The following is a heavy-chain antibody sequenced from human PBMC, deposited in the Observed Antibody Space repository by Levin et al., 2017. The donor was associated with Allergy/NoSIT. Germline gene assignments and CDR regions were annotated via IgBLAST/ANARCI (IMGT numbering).Heavy chain of an antibody. Sequence: GESLKISCAASGFTFSSYGMHWVRQAPGKGLEWVAVISYEGSNKYYADSVKGRFTISRDNSKNTLYLQMNSLRAEDTAVYYCAKDPGVGAAAIDYWGQGTLVTVSS. D-gene: IGHD1-26*01. CDR1: GFTFSSYG. V-gene: IGHV3-30*18. CDR3: AKDPGVGAAAIDY. J-gene: IGHJ4*02. CDR2: ISYEGSNK.